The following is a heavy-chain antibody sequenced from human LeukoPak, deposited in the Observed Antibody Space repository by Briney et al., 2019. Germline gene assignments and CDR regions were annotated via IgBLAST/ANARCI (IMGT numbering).Heavy chain of an antibody. CDR1: GGSISSGDYY. CDR3: ARVAPDKPFFDY. CDR2: IYYSGST. J-gene: IGHJ4*02. D-gene: IGHD2-15*01. V-gene: IGHV4-30-4*01. Sequence: SVTLSLTCTVSGGSISSGDYYWSWIRQPPGKGLEWIGYIYYSGSTYYNPSLKSRVTISVDTSKNQFSLKLSSVTAADKAVYYCARVAPDKPFFDYWGQGTLVTVSS.